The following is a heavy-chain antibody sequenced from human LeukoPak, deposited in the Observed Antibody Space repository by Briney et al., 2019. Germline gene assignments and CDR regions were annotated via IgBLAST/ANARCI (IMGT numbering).Heavy chain of an antibody. V-gene: IGHV3-33*06. CDR1: GFTFSSYG. J-gene: IGHJ4*02. D-gene: IGHD3-22*01. CDR3: AKDTYYYDSSGYRGFDY. CDR2: IWYDGSNK. Sequence: GRSLRLSCAASGFTFSSYGMHWVRQAPGKGLEWVAVIWYDGSNKYYADSVKGRFTISRDNSKNTLYLQMNSLRAEDTAVYYCAKDTYYYDSSGYRGFDYWGQGTLVTVSS.